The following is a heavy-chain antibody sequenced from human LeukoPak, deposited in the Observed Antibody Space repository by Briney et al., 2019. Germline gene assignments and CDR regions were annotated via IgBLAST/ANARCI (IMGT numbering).Heavy chain of an antibody. CDR1: GGSIISSSYN. Sequence: SETLSLTCTVSGGSIISSSYNWGWIRQPPGKGLEWIGSIYYSGSTNYNPSLKSRVTISVDTSKNQFSLKLSSVTAADTAVYYCARLRDLNLGGWSSSGFDYWGQGTLVTVSS. CDR3: ARLRDLNLGGWSSSGFDY. V-gene: IGHV4-39*07. CDR2: IYYSGST. D-gene: IGHD6-19*01. J-gene: IGHJ4*02.